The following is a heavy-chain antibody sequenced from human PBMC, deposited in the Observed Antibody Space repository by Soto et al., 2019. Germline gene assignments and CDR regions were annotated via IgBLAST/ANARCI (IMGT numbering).Heavy chain of an antibody. CDR3: ARPYGGKIGDAPDL. Sequence: PGGSLRLSCVASGFTFSSYAMSWVRQVPGKGLEWVSTISDAAGSAYYVDSVKGRFTISGDNSKKTLYLQMNSLRAEDSAVYNCARPYGGKIGDAPDLWGPGTMVTVSS. D-gene: IGHD4-17*01. CDR1: GFTFSSYA. J-gene: IGHJ3*01. V-gene: IGHV3-23*01. CDR2: ISDAAGSA.